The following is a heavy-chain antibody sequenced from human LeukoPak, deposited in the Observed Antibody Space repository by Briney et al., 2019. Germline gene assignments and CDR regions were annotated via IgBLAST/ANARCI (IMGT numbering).Heavy chain of an antibody. Sequence: GGSLRLSCAASGFTFSSYGMSWVRQAPGKGLEWVSAISGSGGSTYYADSVKGRFTISRDNSKNTLYLQMNSLRAEDTAVYYCAKSPRRWFGELSAYYFDYWGQGTLVTVSS. CDR3: AKSPRRWFGELSAYYFDY. J-gene: IGHJ4*02. D-gene: IGHD3-10*01. V-gene: IGHV3-23*01. CDR2: ISGSGGST. CDR1: GFTFSSYG.